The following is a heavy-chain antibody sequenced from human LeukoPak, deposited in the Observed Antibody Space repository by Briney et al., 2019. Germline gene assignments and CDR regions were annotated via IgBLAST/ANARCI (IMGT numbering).Heavy chain of an antibody. CDR3: AREYSSSSLSLDYYYGMDV. J-gene: IGHJ6*02. CDR1: GFTFSSYW. D-gene: IGHD6-6*01. Sequence: GGSLRLSCAASGFTFSSYWMSWVRQAPGKGLEWVANIKQDGSEKYYVDSVKGRFTISRDNAKNSLYLQMNSLRAGDTAVYYCAREYSSSSLSLDYYYGMDVWGQGTTVTVSS. V-gene: IGHV3-7*01. CDR2: IKQDGSEK.